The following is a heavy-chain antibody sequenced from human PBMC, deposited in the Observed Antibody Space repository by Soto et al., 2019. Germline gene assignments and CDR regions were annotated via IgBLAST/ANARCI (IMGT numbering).Heavy chain of an antibody. CDR2: ISGSDGKT. CDR3: AKWSYLDY. Sequence: SLRLSCTTSGFSFASFAMTWVRQAPGKGLEWVATISGSDGKTYYADSVKGRFSISRDTSRNTLYLQMNSLRADDTAIYYCAKWSYLDYWGQGTRVTVSS. D-gene: IGHD3-3*01. J-gene: IGHJ4*02. V-gene: IGHV3-23*01. CDR1: GFSFASFA.